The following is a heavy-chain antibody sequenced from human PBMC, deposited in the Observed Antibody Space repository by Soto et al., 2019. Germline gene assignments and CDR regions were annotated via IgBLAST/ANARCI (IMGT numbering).Heavy chain of an antibody. V-gene: IGHV1-18*01. D-gene: IGHD3-16*01. J-gene: IGHJ3*02. CDR1: GYTFSSYG. Sequence: QVQLVQSGAEVKKPGASVKVSCKAYGYTFSSYGIIWVRQAPGQGLEWMGWISAFNGDTNSARELQGRVTMTTDTSTNTAYMELRSLRSDDTAVYYCARDRGDGGLGDVDIWGQGTMVTVSS. CDR3: ARDRGDGGLGDVDI. CDR2: ISAFNGDT.